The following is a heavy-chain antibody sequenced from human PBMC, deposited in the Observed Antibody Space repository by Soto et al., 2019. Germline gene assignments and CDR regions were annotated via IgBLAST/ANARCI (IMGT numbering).Heavy chain of an antibody. CDR2: INAGNGNT. J-gene: IGHJ4*02. D-gene: IGHD3-3*01. V-gene: IGHV1-3*01. CDR1: GYTFTSYA. Sequence: QVQLVQSGAEVKKPGASVKVSCKASGYTFTSYAMHWVRQAPGQRLEWMGWINAGNGNTKYSQKFQGRVTITRDTSASTAYMELSSLRSEDTAVYYCARDLLEYDFWSGYYPEDYWGQGTLVTVSS. CDR3: ARDLLEYDFWSGYYPEDY.